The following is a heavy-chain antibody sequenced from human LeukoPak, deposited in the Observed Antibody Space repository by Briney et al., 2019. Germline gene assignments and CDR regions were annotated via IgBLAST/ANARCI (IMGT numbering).Heavy chain of an antibody. D-gene: IGHD1-26*01. CDR3: ARRRGRYSGDAFDI. V-gene: IGHV5-51*01. CDR1: GSRFTSYW. CDR2: IYPGDSDT. Sequence: GESLKISCQGSGSRFTSYWIGWVRQLPGKGLEWMGFIYPGDSDTRYSPSFQGQVTISADKSMSTAYLQWSSLKASDTALYYCARRRGRYSGDAFDIWGQGTMVTVSS. J-gene: IGHJ3*02.